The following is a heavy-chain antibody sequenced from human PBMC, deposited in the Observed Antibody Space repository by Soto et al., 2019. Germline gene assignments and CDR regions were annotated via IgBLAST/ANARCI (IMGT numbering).Heavy chain of an antibody. CDR1: GFTFSDYY. V-gene: IGHV3-11*06. CDR3: ARDRGGYDRLYYYHGMDV. D-gene: IGHD5-12*01. J-gene: IGHJ6*02. CDR2: ISSSSGST. Sequence: GGSLRLSCAASGFTFSDYYMSWIRQAPGKGLEYISYISSSSGSTNYADSVKGRFTISRDNAKNSLYLQMSSLRAEDTAAYYCARDRGGYDRLYYYHGMDVWGQGTTVTVSS.